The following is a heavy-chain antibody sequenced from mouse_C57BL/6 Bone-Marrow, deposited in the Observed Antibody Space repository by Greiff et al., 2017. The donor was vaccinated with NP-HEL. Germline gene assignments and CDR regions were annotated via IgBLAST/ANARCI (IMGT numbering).Heavy chain of an antibody. CDR2: INLNNGGT. J-gene: IGHJ3*01. V-gene: IGHV1-22*01. CDR3: ARSELRKLFAY. D-gene: IGHD1-1*01. CDR1: GYTFTDYN. Sequence: EVKVVESGPELVKPGASVKMSCKASGYTFTDYNMHWVKQSHGKSLEWIGYINLNNGGTSYNQKFKGKATLTVNKSSSTAYMELRSLTSEDSAVYYCARSELRKLFAYWGQGTLVTVSA.